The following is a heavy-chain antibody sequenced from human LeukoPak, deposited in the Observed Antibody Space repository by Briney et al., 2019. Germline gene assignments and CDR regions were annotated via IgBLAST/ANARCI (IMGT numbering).Heavy chain of an antibody. CDR3: AGEVGDIAVARNYYYYGMDV. Sequence: GASVKVSCKASGYTFTSYYMHWVRQAPGQGLEWMGIINPSGGSTSYAQKFQGRVTITADESTSTAYMELSSLRSEDTAVYYCAGEVGDIAVARNYYYYGMDVWGQGTTVTVSS. D-gene: IGHD6-19*01. CDR1: GYTFTSYY. CDR2: INPSGGST. J-gene: IGHJ6*02. V-gene: IGHV1-46*01.